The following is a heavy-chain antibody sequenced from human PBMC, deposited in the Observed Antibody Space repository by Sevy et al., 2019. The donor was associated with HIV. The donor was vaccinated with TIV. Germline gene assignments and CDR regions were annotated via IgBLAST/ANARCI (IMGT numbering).Heavy chain of an antibody. J-gene: IGHJ4*01. Sequence: GGSLRLSCAASGFTFSSYWRHWVRQAPGKGLVWVSRVNSDGSSTSYADSVKGRFTISRANAKNTLYLQMNSLRAGDTAVYYCARGAAAGTFDYWGHGTLVTVSS. V-gene: IGHV3-74*01. CDR1: GFTFSSYW. CDR2: VNSDGSST. D-gene: IGHD6-13*01. CDR3: ARGAAAGTFDY.